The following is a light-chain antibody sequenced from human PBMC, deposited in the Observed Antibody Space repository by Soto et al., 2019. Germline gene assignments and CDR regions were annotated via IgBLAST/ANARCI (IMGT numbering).Light chain of an antibody. V-gene: IGKV3-20*01. CDR1: RRVGNNY. J-gene: IGKJ4*01. CDR3: QQYAYSPLN. CDR2: DAS. Sequence: EIVLTQSPGTLSLSPGERATLSCRASRRVGNNYLAWYQQRPGQAPNLLIYDASSRATGIPDRFSGSGSGTDFTLTITRLEPEDSAMYYCQQYAYSPLNFGGGTKVEIK.